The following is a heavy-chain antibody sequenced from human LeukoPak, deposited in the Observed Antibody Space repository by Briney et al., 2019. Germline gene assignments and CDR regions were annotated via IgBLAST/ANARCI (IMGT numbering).Heavy chain of an antibody. J-gene: IGHJ4*02. V-gene: IGHV3-21*01. CDR1: GLTFSSYS. Sequence: GGSLRLSCAASGLTFSSYSMNWVRQAPGKGLEWVSSISSSSSYIYYADSVKGRFTISRDNAKNSLYLQVNSLRAEDTAVYYCARVPYGDYVFDYWGQGTLVTVSS. D-gene: IGHD4-17*01. CDR3: ARVPYGDYVFDY. CDR2: ISSSSSYI.